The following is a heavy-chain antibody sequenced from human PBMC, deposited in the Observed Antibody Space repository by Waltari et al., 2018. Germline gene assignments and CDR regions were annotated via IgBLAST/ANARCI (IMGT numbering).Heavy chain of an antibody. CDR3: ARDSDDFWSGYSSPGY. Sequence: QVQLVQSGAEVKKPGASVKVSCKASGYTFTSYAMHVVRQAPGQRLEWMGWINSGNGNTKYSQKFQGRVTITRDTSASTAYMELSSLRSEDTAVYYCARDSDDFWSGYSSPGYWGQGTLVTVSS. V-gene: IGHV1-3*01. D-gene: IGHD3-3*01. CDR2: INSGNGNT. CDR1: GYTFTSYA. J-gene: IGHJ4*02.